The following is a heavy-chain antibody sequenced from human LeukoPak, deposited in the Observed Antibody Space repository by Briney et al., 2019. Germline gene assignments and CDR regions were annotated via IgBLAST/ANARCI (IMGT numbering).Heavy chain of an antibody. CDR3: ARVRTLGYYYDSSGYSSAEYFQH. Sequence: ASVKVSCKASGYTFTGYYMRWVRQAPGQGLEWMGWINPNSGGTNYAQKFQGRVTMTRDTSISTAYMELSRLRSDDTAVYYCARVRTLGYYYDSSGYSSAEYFQHWGQGTLVTVSS. D-gene: IGHD3-22*01. J-gene: IGHJ1*01. CDR2: INPNSGGT. V-gene: IGHV1-2*02. CDR1: GYTFTGYY.